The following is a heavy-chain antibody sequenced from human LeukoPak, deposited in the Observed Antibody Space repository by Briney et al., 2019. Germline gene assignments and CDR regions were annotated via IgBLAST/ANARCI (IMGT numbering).Heavy chain of an antibody. CDR3: ARGVVTDDYYMDV. D-gene: IGHD2-21*02. CDR2: LYTNENT. Sequence: SETLSLTCAVYGGSFSGYYWSWIRQPPGKGLEWIGRLYTNENTNYNPSLESRVSISVDTSKTQFFLKLTSVTAADTAVYFCARGVVTDDYYMDVWGKGTAITVSS. CDR1: GGSFSGYY. J-gene: IGHJ6*03. V-gene: IGHV4-59*10.